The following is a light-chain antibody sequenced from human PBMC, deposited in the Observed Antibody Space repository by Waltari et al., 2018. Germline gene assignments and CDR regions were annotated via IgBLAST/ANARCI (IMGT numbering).Light chain of an antibody. CDR2: VNSDGSH. Sequence: QLLLTQSPSASASLGASVKLTCTLRSGHSHYAIAWPPQQQDKGPRYLMKVNSDGSHMKGDGIPDRFSGSSSGAERYLTISSLQSEDEADYYCQTGGFGIWVFGGGTKLTVL. CDR1: SGHSHYA. J-gene: IGLJ3*02. V-gene: IGLV4-69*01. CDR3: QTGGFGIWV.